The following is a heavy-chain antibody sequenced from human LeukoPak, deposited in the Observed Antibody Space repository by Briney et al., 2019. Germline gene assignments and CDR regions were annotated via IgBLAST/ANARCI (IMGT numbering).Heavy chain of an antibody. Sequence: ASVKVSCKASGYTFTSYGISWVRQAPGQGLEWMGWISAYNGNTNYAQKLQGRVTMTTDTSTSTAYMELRSLRSDDTAVYYCARDSFYSSSSPFGYWGQGTLITVSS. CDR3: ARDSFYSSSSPFGY. V-gene: IGHV1-18*01. D-gene: IGHD6-6*01. J-gene: IGHJ4*02. CDR1: GYTFTSYG. CDR2: ISAYNGNT.